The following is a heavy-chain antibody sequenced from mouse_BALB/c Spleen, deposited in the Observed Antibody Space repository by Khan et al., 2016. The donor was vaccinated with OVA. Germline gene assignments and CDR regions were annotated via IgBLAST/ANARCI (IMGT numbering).Heavy chain of an antibody. V-gene: IGHV1S135*01. Sequence: LEESGPELMKPGASVKISCKASGYSFSTYYIHWVTRSHGKTLEWIGYIDPFNGGTTYNQKFKGKATLTVDKSSSTAYMHLTSMTSEASAVYYCARHGSTSWFAYWSQGTLVTVSA. CDR3: ARHGSTSWFAY. CDR1: GYSFSTYY. J-gene: IGHJ3*01. CDR2: IDPFNGGT. D-gene: IGHD1-1*01.